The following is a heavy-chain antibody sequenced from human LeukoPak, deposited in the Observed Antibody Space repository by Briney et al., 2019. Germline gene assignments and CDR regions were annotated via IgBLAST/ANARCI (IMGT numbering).Heavy chain of an antibody. CDR2: LYGGSDT. D-gene: IGHD3-10*01. Sequence: GSLRLSCAASGFTVSTNYMNWVRQAPGKGLEWVSILYGGSDTYYADSVKGRFTISRDSSKNILSLQMNNLRAEDTAVYYCARVGDHFHWYLDLWGRGTLVTVSS. V-gene: IGHV3-53*01. J-gene: IGHJ2*01. CDR1: GFTVSTNY. CDR3: ARVGDHFHWYLDL.